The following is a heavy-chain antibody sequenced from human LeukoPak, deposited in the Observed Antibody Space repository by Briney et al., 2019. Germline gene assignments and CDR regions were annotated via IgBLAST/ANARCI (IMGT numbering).Heavy chain of an antibody. Sequence: GGSLRLSCAASGFTFSSYGMHWGRQAPGKGLEWVAVISYDGSNKYYADSVKGRFTISRDNSKNTLYLQMNSLRAEDTAVYYCAKDGVEMATILDYWGQGTLVTVSS. V-gene: IGHV3-30*18. CDR3: AKDGVEMATILDY. CDR2: ISYDGSNK. J-gene: IGHJ4*02. D-gene: IGHD5-24*01. CDR1: GFTFSSYG.